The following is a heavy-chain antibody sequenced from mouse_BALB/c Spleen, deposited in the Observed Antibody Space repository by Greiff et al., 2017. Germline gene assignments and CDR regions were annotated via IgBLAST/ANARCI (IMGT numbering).Heavy chain of an antibody. D-gene: IGHD4-1*01. J-gene: IGHJ3*01. CDR3: ARSALNCLFAY. Sequence: VQLVESGPELVKPGASVKISCKASGYAFSSSWMNWVKQRPGQGLEWIGRIYPGDGDTNYNGKFKGKATLTADKSSSTAYMQLSSLTSVDSAVYFCARSALNCLFAYWGQGTLVTVSA. CDR1: GYAFSSSW. CDR2: IYPGDGDT. V-gene: IGHV1-82*01.